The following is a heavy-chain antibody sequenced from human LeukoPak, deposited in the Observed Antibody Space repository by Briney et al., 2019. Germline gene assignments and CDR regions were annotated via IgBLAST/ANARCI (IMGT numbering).Heavy chain of an antibody. CDR3: ARWGLNIVVVPAARTNWFDP. J-gene: IGHJ5*02. V-gene: IGHV4-34*01. D-gene: IGHD2-2*01. CDR2: INHSGST. CDR1: GGSFSGYY. Sequence: PSETLSLTCAVYGGSFSGYYWSWIRQPPGKGLEWIGEINHSGSTNYNPSLKSRVTISVDTSKNQFSLKLSSVTAADTAVYYCARWGLNIVVVPAARTNWFDPWGQGTLVTVSS.